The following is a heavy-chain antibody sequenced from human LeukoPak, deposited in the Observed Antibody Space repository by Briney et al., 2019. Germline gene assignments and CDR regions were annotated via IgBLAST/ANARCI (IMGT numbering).Heavy chain of an antibody. Sequence: GGSLRLSYAVSGFTFSIYAMTWVRQAPGKGLEWVSEISGSGGSTYYADSVKGRFTISRDNSKNTLYLQMNSLRAEDTAVYYCANFYYDNGPWGQGTLVAVSS. CDR3: ANFYYDNGP. CDR2: ISGSGGST. J-gene: IGHJ5*02. CDR1: GFTFSIYA. V-gene: IGHV3-23*01. D-gene: IGHD3-22*01.